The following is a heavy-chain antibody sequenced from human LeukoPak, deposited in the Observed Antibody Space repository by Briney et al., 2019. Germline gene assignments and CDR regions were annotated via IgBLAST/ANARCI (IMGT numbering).Heavy chain of an antibody. J-gene: IGHJ4*02. CDR3: AKWGPHCVGDYCPALDS. Sequence: GGSLRLTCVASRFTFSNYWMSWVRQAPGKGLEWVANINQDGSKKVYADSMKGRFTISRDNAKESLYLQLNSLRADDTAVYYCAKWGPHCVGDYCPALDSWGQGTLVTVSS. CDR2: INQDGSKK. V-gene: IGHV3-7*01. CDR1: RFTFSNYW. D-gene: IGHD2-21*02.